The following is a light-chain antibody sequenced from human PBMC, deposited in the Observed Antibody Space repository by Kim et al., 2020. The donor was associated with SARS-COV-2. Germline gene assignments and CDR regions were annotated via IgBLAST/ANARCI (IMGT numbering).Light chain of an antibody. CDR2: AAS. V-gene: IGKV1-NL1*01. CDR1: QGICNS. CDR3: QQYFRTPLT. J-gene: IGKJ4*01. Sequence: ASVGDSVTFSWRASQGICNSIAWYQQKPEKAPKLLLYAASRLESGVPSRFSGSGSGTDYTLTISSLQPEDLAAYYCQQYFRTPLTFGGGTKVDIK.